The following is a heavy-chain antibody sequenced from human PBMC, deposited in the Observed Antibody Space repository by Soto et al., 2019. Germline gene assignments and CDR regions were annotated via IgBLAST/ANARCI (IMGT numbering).Heavy chain of an antibody. CDR3: VRQGIGNLHGLVDV. Sequence: QVQLQQSGPGLVKPSETLSLTCSVSSGPTSSHNWGWIRQTPGRGLEWIGYVYSTGGTSYNPSLNSRGTRSADTSTNHISRPLTSVTAADTAVYYCVRQGIGNLHGLVDVWGQGTTVRVSS. CDR1: SGPTSSHN. CDR2: VYSTGGT. V-gene: IGHV4-59*08. J-gene: IGHJ6*02. D-gene: IGHD1-1*01.